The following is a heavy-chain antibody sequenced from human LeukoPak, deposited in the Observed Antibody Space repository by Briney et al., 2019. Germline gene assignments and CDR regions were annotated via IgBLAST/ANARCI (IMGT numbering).Heavy chain of an antibody. D-gene: IGHD3-22*01. Sequence: GGSLRLSCAASGFIISSYAMNWVRQAPGKGVEWVSHIGSRTTTMYYADSVKGRFTISRDNAKNSLYLQVNSLRDEDTAVYYCARKPNYYRSYNYGLDVWGQGTTVTVSS. CDR1: GFIISSYA. V-gene: IGHV3-48*02. CDR3: ARKPNYYRSYNYGLDV. J-gene: IGHJ6*02. CDR2: IGSRTTTM.